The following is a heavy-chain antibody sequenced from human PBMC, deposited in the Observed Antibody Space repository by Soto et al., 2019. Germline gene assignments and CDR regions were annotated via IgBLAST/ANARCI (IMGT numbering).Heavy chain of an antibody. J-gene: IGHJ4*02. CDR1: GASITGSSY. CDR3: ARGMTPPGAPAWYYFDS. V-gene: IGHV4-4*07. Sequence: PSETLSLTCTVSGASITGSSYWSWIRQPAGKGLEWIGRFSLSGTTNYNPSLRSRVTMPADVSKNQFSLRLTSVTAADTALYYCARGMTPPGAPAWYYFDSWGQGTLVTVSS. CDR2: FSLSGTT. D-gene: IGHD2-8*02.